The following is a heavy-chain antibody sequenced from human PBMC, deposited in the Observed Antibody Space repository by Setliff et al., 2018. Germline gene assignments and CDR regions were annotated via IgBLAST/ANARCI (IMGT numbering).Heavy chain of an antibody. CDR1: GFSISNYW. Sequence: GGSLRLSCVASGFSISNYWMAWVRQAPGKGLEWVADIRQDATHKYYVDSVEVRFTISRDNSKNSLFLEMNSLRVEDTALYQCARGGCSATSCLDYWGQGILVTVSS. D-gene: IGHD2-2*01. CDR3: ARGGCSATSCLDY. CDR2: IRQDATHK. V-gene: IGHV3-7*03. J-gene: IGHJ4*02.